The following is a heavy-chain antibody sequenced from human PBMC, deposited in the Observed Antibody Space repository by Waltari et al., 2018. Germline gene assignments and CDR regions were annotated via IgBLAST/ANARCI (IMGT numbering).Heavy chain of an antibody. CDR2: FSWNSGSI. J-gene: IGHJ5*02. Sequence: EVQLVESGGGLVQPGRSLRLSCAASGFTFDDYAMHWVRQAPGKGLDWFLGFSWNSGSIGYADSVKGRFTISRDNAKNSLYLQMNSLRAEDTALYYCAKAPYYDILTGYLSWGQGTLVTVSS. D-gene: IGHD3-9*01. CDR1: GFTFDDYA. V-gene: IGHV3-9*01. CDR3: AKAPYYDILTGYLS.